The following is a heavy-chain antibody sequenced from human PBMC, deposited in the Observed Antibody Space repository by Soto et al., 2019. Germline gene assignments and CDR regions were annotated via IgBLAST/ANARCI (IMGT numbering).Heavy chain of an antibody. CDR1: GGSISSSSYY. D-gene: IGHD3-22*01. J-gene: IGHJ5*02. CDR3: ARLSRVDYYDSSGYYTLGWFDP. Sequence: SETLSLTCTVSGGSISSSSYYWGWIRQPPGKGLEWIGSIYYSGSTYYNPSLKSRVTISVDTSKNQFSLKLSSVTAADTAVYYCARLSRVDYYDSSGYYTLGWFDPWGQGTLVTVSS. CDR2: IYYSGST. V-gene: IGHV4-39*01.